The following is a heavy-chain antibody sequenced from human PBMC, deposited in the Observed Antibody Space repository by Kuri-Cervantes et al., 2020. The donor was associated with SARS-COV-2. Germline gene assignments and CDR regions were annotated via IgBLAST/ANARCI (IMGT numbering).Heavy chain of an antibody. J-gene: IGHJ4*02. Sequence: GGSLRLSCTASGFTFGDYAMSWVRQAPGKGLEWVGFIRSKAYGGTTEYAASVKGRFTISRDDSKSIAYLQMNSLKTEDTAVYYCTRDDFWSGYFDYWGQGTLVTVSS. CDR1: GFTFGDYA. CDR2: IRSKAYGGTT. CDR3: TRDDFWSGYFDY. D-gene: IGHD3-3*01. V-gene: IGHV3-49*04.